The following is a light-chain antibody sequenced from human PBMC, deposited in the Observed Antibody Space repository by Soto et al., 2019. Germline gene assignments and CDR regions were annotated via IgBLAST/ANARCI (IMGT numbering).Light chain of an antibody. CDR3: QQYNNWPRT. V-gene: IGKV3-20*01. J-gene: IGKJ1*01. CDR1: PSVSSSY. Sequence: EIVLTQSPGTLSLSPGERATLSCRASPSVSSSYLTWYQQKPGQAPRLLIYGASSRATGIPDRFSGSGSGTDFTLTISGLQSEDFAVYYCQQYNNWPRTFGQGTKVDIK. CDR2: GAS.